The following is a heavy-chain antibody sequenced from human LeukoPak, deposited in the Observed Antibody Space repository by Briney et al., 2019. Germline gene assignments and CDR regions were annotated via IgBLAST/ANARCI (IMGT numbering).Heavy chain of an antibody. CDR1: GFTFSNYS. D-gene: IGHD1-26*01. V-gene: IGHV3-21*01. J-gene: IGHJ4*02. CDR3: SRDGGWSGSYRDY. Sequence: GESLRLSCTVSGFTFSNYSMNWVRQAPGKGLEWVSSIRSSSSFIYYADSVKGRFTISRDNAKNSLYLQMNSLRAEDTAVYYCSRDGGWSGSYRDYWGQGTLVTVSS. CDR2: IRSSSSFI.